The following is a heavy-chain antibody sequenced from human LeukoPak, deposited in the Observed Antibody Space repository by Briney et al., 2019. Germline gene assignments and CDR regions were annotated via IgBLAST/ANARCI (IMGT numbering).Heavy chain of an antibody. CDR2: INPHGSEQ. D-gene: IGHD1-26*01. CDR1: GFTFSSHW. V-gene: IGHV3-7*01. Sequence: GGSLRLSCAASGFTFSSHWMCWVRQAPGKGLEWVANINPHGSEQYYVDSVKGRFTISRDNGKNSLYLQLNSLRAEDTAIYYCARDYSGRDVGIDYWGRGTLITVSS. CDR3: ARDYSGRDVGIDY. J-gene: IGHJ4*02.